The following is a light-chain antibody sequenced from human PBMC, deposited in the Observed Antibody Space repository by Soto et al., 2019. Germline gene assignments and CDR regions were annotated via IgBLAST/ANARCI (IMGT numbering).Light chain of an antibody. V-gene: IGKV3-15*01. J-gene: IGKJ2*01. Sequence: EIVMTQSPATLSVSPGERATLSCRASHSVSSNLAWYQHKPGQAPRLLIYGASTRATGIPARFIGSGSGTECTLTISSLQSEDFGVYYCQQYDNWPPYTFGQGTKLEIK. CDR1: HSVSSN. CDR2: GAS. CDR3: QQYDNWPPYT.